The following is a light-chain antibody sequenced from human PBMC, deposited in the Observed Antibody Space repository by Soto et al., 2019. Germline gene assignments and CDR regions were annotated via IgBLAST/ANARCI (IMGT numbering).Light chain of an antibody. V-gene: IGLV1-51*01. J-gene: IGLJ2*01. CDR2: DNN. CDR3: GTWDSSLSVGV. Sequence: QSVLTQPPSVSAAPGQTVTISCSGSSSNIGNNYVSWYQQLPGTAPKLLIYDNNKRPSGITDRFSGSKSGTSATLGITGLQTGDEADYYCGTWDSSLSVGVFGGGTKLTVL. CDR1: SSNIGNNY.